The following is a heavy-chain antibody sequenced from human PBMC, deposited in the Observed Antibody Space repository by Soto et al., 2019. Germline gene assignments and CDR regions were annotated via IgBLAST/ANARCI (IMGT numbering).Heavy chain of an antibody. CDR1: GYTFTSYY. Sequence: QVQLVQSGAEVKKPGASVKVSCKASGYTFTSYYMHWVRQAPGQGLEWMGTINPSGGSTSYAQKSQGRVTTTRDTSTSTVSMELCSLRSEDTAVYYCASRGGTSYSYSMDVWGQGPTVTVSS. V-gene: IGHV1-46*01. CDR3: ASRGGTSYSYSMDV. CDR2: INPSGGST. D-gene: IGHD1-26*01. J-gene: IGHJ6*02.